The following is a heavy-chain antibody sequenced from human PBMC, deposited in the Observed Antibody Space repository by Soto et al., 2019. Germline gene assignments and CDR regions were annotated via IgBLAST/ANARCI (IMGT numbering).Heavy chain of an antibody. CDR2: INPNSGGT. D-gene: IGHD3-22*01. CDR3: ARLYYDSSGPLLGY. V-gene: IGHV1-2*02. CDR1: GYTFTGYY. J-gene: IGHJ4*02. Sequence: ASVKVSCKASGYTFTGYYMHWVRQAPGQGLEWMGWINPNSGGTNYAQKFQGRVTMTRDTSISTASMELSRLRSDDTAVYYCARLYYDSSGPLLGYWGQGTRVTVSS.